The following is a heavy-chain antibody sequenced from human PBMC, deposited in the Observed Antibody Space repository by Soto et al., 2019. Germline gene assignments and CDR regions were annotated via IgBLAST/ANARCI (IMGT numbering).Heavy chain of an antibody. J-gene: IGHJ5*02. CDR3: ARAEKIGYCSSTSCRNWFDH. CDR2: SYDSGST. Sequence: QVQLQESGPGLVKPSETLALTCTVSGGSISSYYWSWIRQPPGKGLEWIGYSYDSGSTNYHPSLKSRVTISVDTSKNQFSMKLSSVTAADTAVYYCARAEKIGYCSSTSCRNWFDHWGQGTLVTVSS. CDR1: GGSISSYY. D-gene: IGHD2-2*01. V-gene: IGHV4-59*08.